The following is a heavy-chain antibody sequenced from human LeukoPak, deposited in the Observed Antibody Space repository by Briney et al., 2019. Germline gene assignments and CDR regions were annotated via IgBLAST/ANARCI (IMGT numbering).Heavy chain of an antibody. V-gene: IGHV3-48*04. Sequence: GGSLGLSCAASGFTFSSYAMHWVRQAPGKGLEWVSYISSSGTTISYTDSVKGRFTISRDNAKNSLYLQMNSLRAEDTAVYYCARDYRSTFDYWGQGTLVTVSS. J-gene: IGHJ4*02. D-gene: IGHD1-26*01. CDR2: ISSSGTTI. CDR3: ARDYRSTFDY. CDR1: GFTFSSYA.